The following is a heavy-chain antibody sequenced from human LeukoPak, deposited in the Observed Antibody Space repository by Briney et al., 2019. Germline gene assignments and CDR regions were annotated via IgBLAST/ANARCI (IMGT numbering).Heavy chain of an antibody. J-gene: IGHJ4*02. CDR3: ARDLWLQLKGIFDY. CDR1: GFTLSSYS. CDR2: ISSSSSTI. V-gene: IGHV3-48*01. Sequence: GGSLRLSCAASGFTLSSYSMNWVRQAPGKGLEWISYISSSSSTIYYADPVKGRFTISRDNAKNSLYLQMNSLRADDTALYYCARDLWLQLKGIFDYWGQGTLVTVSS. D-gene: IGHD5-24*01.